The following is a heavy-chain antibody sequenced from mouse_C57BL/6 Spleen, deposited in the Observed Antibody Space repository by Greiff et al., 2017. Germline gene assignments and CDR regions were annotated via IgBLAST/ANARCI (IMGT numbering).Heavy chain of an antibody. D-gene: IGHD2-2*01. CDR1: GYTFTDYY. J-gene: IGHJ2*01. V-gene: IGHV1-26*01. CDR3: ARQIYYGYEYYFDY. Sequence: EVQLQQSGPELVKPGASVKISCKASGYTFTDYYMNWVKQSHGKSLEWIGDINPNNGGTSYNQKFKGKATLTVDKSSSTAYMGLRSLTSEDSAVYYCARQIYYGYEYYFDYWGQGTTLTVSS. CDR2: INPNNGGT.